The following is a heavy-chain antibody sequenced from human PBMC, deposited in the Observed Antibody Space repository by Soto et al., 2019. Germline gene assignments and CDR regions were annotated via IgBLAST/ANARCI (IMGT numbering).Heavy chain of an antibody. Sequence: PGGSLRLSCAASGFTFSNAWMSWVRQAPGKGLEWVGRIKSKTDGGTTDYAAPVKGRFTISRDDSKNTLYLQMNSLKTEDTAVYYCTTDFDYSSSYDAFDIWGQGTMVTVS. J-gene: IGHJ3*02. CDR3: TTDFDYSSSYDAFDI. V-gene: IGHV3-15*01. D-gene: IGHD6-13*01. CDR1: GFTFSNAW. CDR2: IKSKTDGGTT.